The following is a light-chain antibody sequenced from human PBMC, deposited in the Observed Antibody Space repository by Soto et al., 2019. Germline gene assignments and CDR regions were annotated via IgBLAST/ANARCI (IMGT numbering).Light chain of an antibody. V-gene: IGKV1-39*01. CDR3: QQSYSTPVT. CDR2: SAS. Sequence: DIQMTQSPTSLSASVGDRVTLSCRASQSIAKSLNWYQQKPGKAPKFLIHSASTLQSGVPSRFSGGGTGTDFTLTIDSLQPEDFATYYCQQSYSTPVTFGQGTKVDIK. CDR1: QSIAKS. J-gene: IGKJ1*01.